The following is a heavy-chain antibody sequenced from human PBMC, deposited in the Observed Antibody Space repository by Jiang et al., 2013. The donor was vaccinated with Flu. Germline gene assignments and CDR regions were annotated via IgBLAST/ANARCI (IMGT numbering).Heavy chain of an antibody. J-gene: IGHJ5*02. Sequence: EVKKPGSSVKVSCKASGGTFSSYTISWVRQAPGQGLEWMGRIIPILGIANYAQKFQGRVTITADKSTSTAYMELSSLRSEDTAVYYCARGDPVQNWFDPWGQGTLVTVSS. CDR3: ARGDPVQNWFDP. V-gene: IGHV1-69*02. CDR2: IIPILGIA. CDR1: GGTFSSYT. D-gene: IGHD1-1*01.